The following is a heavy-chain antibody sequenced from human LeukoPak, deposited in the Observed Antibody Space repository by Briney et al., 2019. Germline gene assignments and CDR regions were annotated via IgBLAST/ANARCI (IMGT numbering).Heavy chain of an antibody. D-gene: IGHD5-12*01. Sequence: KTGGSLRLSCAASGFTFSSYSMNWVRQTPGKGLEWVSSISSSSSYIYYADSVKGRFTISRDNAKNSLYLQMNSLRAEDTAVHYCAREGLRTFDYWGQGTLVTVSS. V-gene: IGHV3-21*01. CDR3: AREGLRTFDY. J-gene: IGHJ4*02. CDR1: GFTFSSYS. CDR2: ISSSSSYI.